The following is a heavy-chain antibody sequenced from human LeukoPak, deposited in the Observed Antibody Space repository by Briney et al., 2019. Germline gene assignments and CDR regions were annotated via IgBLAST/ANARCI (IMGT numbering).Heavy chain of an antibody. CDR1: GFTFSSYS. J-gene: IGHJ5*02. CDR2: ISSSSSTI. V-gene: IGHV3-48*01. CDR3: ARGAGARVLNCFDP. Sequence: AGGSLRLSCAASGFTFSSYSMNWVRQAPRKGREWVSYISSSSSTIYYADSVKGRFTISRDNAKNSLYLQMKSLRAEDTAVYCWARGAGARVLNCFDPWGQGTLVTVSS. D-gene: IGHD3-10*01.